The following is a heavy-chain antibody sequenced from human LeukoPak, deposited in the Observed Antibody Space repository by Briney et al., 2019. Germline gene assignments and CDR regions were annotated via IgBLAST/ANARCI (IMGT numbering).Heavy chain of an antibody. CDR1: GYSISSGYY. CDR3: ARAGCSGGSCPDYYFDY. V-gene: IGHV4-38-2*02. Sequence: SETLSLTCTVSGYSISSGYYWAWFRRPPGRGREGIGRIYHSGSTYYNPSLKSRVTISVDTSKNQFSLKLSSVTAADTAVYYCARAGCSGGSCPDYYFDYWGQGTLVTVSS. CDR2: IYHSGST. D-gene: IGHD2-15*01. J-gene: IGHJ4*02.